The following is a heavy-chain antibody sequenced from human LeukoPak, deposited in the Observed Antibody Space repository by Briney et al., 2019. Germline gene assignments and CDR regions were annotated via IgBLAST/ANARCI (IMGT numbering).Heavy chain of an antibody. Sequence: SETLSLTCAVSGGSISSGGYSWSWIRQPPGKGLEWIGYIYHSGSTYYNPSLKSRVTISVDRSKNQFSLKLSSVTAADTAVYYCARGWVRGVTPFDYWGQGTLVTVSS. D-gene: IGHD3-10*01. J-gene: IGHJ4*02. CDR2: IYHSGST. CDR3: ARGWVRGVTPFDY. CDR1: GGSISSGGYS. V-gene: IGHV4-30-2*01.